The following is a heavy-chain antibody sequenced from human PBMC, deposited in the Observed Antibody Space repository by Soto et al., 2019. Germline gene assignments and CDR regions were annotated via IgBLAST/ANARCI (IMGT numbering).Heavy chain of an antibody. J-gene: IGHJ5*02. CDR1: GFTFSTFG. D-gene: IGHD3-22*01. Sequence: QVQLVESGGGVVQPGRSLRLSCTVSGFTFSTFGMYWLRQAPGKGLEWVAAISYDGRNENYADSVKGRFTVSRDNAKNTLYLEMNSLRDADTAVYYCANDHRWGRTMIESSPSWFDPWGQGSLVIVSS. V-gene: IGHV3-30*18. CDR3: ANDHRWGRTMIESSPSWFDP. CDR2: ISYDGRNE.